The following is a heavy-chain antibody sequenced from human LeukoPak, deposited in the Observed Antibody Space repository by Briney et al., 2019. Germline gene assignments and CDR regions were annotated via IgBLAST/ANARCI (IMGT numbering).Heavy chain of an antibody. Sequence: GGSLRLSCAVSGFSFSDYAMAWVRQAPGKGLQWVADITGSGGRTDHADSVRGRFIISRDNSKNKLYLEMNSLRAEDTAIYFCAKDRYCSGGSCYADAFDVWGQGIMVTVSS. CDR3: AKDRYCSGGSCYADAFDV. CDR2: ITGSGGRT. CDR1: GFSFSDYA. J-gene: IGHJ3*01. D-gene: IGHD2-15*01. V-gene: IGHV3-23*01.